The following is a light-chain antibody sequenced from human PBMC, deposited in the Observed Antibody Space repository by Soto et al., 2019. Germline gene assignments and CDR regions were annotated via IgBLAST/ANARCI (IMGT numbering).Light chain of an antibody. V-gene: IGKV3-20*01. CDR3: LQYGTMPRT. Sequence: EIVLTQSPGTLSSSPGERATLSCRASQSVRNSYLAWYQQKPGQAPRLLMYGATTRAAGIPDRFSGSVAGTDFTLTINRLEPEDFAVFYFLQYGTMPRTFGQGTKLEIK. J-gene: IGKJ2*01. CDR2: GAT. CDR1: QSVRNSY.